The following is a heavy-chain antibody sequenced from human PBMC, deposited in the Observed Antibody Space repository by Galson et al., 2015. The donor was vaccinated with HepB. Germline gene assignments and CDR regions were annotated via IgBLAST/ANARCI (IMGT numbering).Heavy chain of an antibody. D-gene: IGHD1-26*01. V-gene: IGHV5-51*01. CDR3: ARRRDEGAYYYGMDV. J-gene: IGHJ6*02. CDR2: IHPGGSAT. CDR1: GYFFSTYR. Sequence: QSGAEVKKPGESLRISCKASGYFFSTYRISWVRQMPGKGLEWMGIIHPGGSATRYSPSFQGRVTFSADKSIKTVYVQWSSLKASDTAIYFCARRRDEGAYYYGMDVWGQGTTVTVSS.